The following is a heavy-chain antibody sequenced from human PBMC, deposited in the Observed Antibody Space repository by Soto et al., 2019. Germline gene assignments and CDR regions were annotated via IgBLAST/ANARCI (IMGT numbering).Heavy chain of an antibody. J-gene: IGHJ3*01. CDR1: GYTFTSSG. CDR3: ARAFFYQGSDSRGYSFDAFDF. V-gene: IGHV1-18*01. CDR2: ISAHTGSS. Sequence: QVQLVQSGAEVKKPGASVKVSCKASGYTFTSSGMSWVRQAPGQGLEWMGWISAHTGSSEYAQRFQCRVTMTTDRSTSTAYMELRSLRSDDTAFYYCARAFFYQGSDSRGYSFDAFDFWGPGTLVTVSS. D-gene: IGHD3-22*01.